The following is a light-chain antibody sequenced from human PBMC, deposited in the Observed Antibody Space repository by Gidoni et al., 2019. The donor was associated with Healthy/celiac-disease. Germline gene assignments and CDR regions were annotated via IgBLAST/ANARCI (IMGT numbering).Light chain of an antibody. CDR1: QSVSSY. J-gene: IGKJ3*01. V-gene: IGKV3-11*01. CDR2: DAS. CDR3: QQRSNWPPFT. Sequence: DIVLPPSPATLSLSPGERATLSCRASQSVSSYLAWYQQKPGQAPRLLIYDASNRANGIPARFSGSGSGTDFTLTISSLEPEDFAVYYCQQRSNWPPFTFGPGTKVDIK.